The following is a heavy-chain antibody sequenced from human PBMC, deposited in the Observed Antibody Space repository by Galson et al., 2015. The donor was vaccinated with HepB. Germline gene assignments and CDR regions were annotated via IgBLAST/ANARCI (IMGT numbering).Heavy chain of an antibody. Sequence: SLRLSCAASGFSFSDYSMDWVRQAPGKGLEWVSSISSSGSYRYYADPVKGRFTISRDKAENSLSLQMNSLRAEDTAIYYCARGHTTFDYWGQGTLVTVSS. V-gene: IGHV3-21*01. CDR3: ARGHTTFDY. D-gene: IGHD1-26*01. J-gene: IGHJ4*02. CDR2: ISSSGSYR. CDR1: GFSFSDYS.